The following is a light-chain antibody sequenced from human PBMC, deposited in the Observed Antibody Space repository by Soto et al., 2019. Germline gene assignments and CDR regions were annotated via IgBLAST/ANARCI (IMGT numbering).Light chain of an antibody. Sequence: EIVLTQSPATLSLSAGERATLSCRASQSVGIYLAWYQHKPGQAPRLLIYDASNRATGIPGRFSGSGSGTDFSLTISSLVPEDFAVYYCHQRSSWPLITFGQGTRLEIK. V-gene: IGKV3-11*01. CDR3: HQRSSWPLIT. CDR2: DAS. CDR1: QSVGIY. J-gene: IGKJ5*01.